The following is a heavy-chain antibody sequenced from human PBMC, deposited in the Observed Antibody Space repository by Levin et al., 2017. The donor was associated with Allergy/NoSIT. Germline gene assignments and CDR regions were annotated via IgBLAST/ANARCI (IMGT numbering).Heavy chain of an antibody. J-gene: IGHJ4*02. CDR1: GGSFSGYY. CDR2: INHSGST. V-gene: IGHV4-34*01. Sequence: SQTLSLTCAVYGGSFSGYYWSWIRQPPGKGLEWIGEINHSGSTNYNPSLKSRVTISVDTSKNQFSLKLSSVTAADTAVYYCARGTYSSGWYGGGDFFDYWGQGTLVTVSS. CDR3: ARGTYSSGWYGGGDFFDY. D-gene: IGHD6-19*01.